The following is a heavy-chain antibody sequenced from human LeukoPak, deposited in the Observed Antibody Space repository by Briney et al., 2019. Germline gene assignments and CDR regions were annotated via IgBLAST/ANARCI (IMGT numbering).Heavy chain of an antibody. D-gene: IGHD3-3*01. J-gene: IGHJ4*02. Sequence: GGSLRLSCAASGFSVSSSYMSWVRQAPGKGLEWVSVIYTGTSAYYADSVKGRFTISRDNSKNMLYLQMNSLRAEDTAVYYCVVGHTQSKDYDFWSSYFDYWGQGTLVTVSS. CDR3: VVGHTQSKDYDFWSSYFDY. CDR2: IYTGTSA. CDR1: GFSVSSSY. V-gene: IGHV3-66*01.